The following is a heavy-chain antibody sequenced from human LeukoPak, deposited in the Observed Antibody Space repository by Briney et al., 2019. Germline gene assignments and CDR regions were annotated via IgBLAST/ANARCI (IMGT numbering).Heavy chain of an antibody. Sequence: SETLSLTCTVSGGSISSSSYYWGWIRQPPGKGLEWIGSIYHSGSTYYNPSLKSRVTISVDTSKNQFSLKLNSVTAADTAVYYCARQVGQNPPDYWGQGTLVTVSS. V-gene: IGHV4-39*01. CDR3: ARQVGQNPPDY. D-gene: IGHD1-26*01. J-gene: IGHJ4*02. CDR2: IYHSGST. CDR1: GGSISSSSYY.